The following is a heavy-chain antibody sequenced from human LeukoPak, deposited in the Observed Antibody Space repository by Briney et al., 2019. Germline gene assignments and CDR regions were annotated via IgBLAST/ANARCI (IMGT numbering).Heavy chain of an antibody. Sequence: LETLSLTCTVSGGSISSYYWSWIRQPAGKGLEWIGRIYTSGSTNYNPSLKSRVTMSVDTSKNQFSLKLSSVTAADTAVYYCARHDYSNYDYYYYYMDVWGKGTTVTVSS. CDR2: IYTSGST. CDR3: ARHDYSNYDYYYYYMDV. V-gene: IGHV4-4*07. CDR1: GGSISSYY. J-gene: IGHJ6*03. D-gene: IGHD4-11*01.